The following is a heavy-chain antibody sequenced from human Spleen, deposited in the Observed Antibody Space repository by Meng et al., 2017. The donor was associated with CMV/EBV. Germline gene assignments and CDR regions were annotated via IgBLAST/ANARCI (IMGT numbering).Heavy chain of an antibody. Sequence: GESLKISCAATGFTFSNYGMHWVRQAPGKGLEWVAFIRYDRGNKFYTDSVKGRFTISRDNAKNSLYLQMNSLRAEDTAVYYCARVSISGYSDSNDEQYYYYYVMDVWGQGTTVTVSS. CDR3: ARVSISGYSDSNDEQYYYYYVMDV. CDR2: IRYDRGNK. D-gene: IGHD5/OR15-5a*01. J-gene: IGHJ6*02. V-gene: IGHV3-30*02. CDR1: GFTFSNYG.